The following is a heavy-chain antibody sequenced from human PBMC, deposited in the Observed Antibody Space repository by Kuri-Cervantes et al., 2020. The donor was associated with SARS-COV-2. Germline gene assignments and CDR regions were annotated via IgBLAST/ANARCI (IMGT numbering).Heavy chain of an antibody. D-gene: IGHD4-11*01. CDR3: ARAFSNYVDWFDP. J-gene: IGHJ5*02. CDR2: MNPNSGNT. CDR1: GYTFTSYD. Sequence: ASVKVSCKASGYTFTSYDINWVRQATGQGLEWMGWMNPNSGNTGYAQKFQGRVTIASNTSISTAYMELSSLRSEDTAVYYCARAFSNYVDWFDPWGQGTLVTVSS. V-gene: IGHV1-8*03.